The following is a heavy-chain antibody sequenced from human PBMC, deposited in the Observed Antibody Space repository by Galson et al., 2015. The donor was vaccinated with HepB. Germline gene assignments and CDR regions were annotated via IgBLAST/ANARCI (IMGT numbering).Heavy chain of an antibody. CDR1: GYTFTSYG. J-gene: IGHJ4*02. D-gene: IGHD4-11*01. Sequence: SVKVSCKASGYTFTSYGISWVRQAPGQGLEWMGWISAYNGNTNFAQKLQGRVTMTTDTSTSTAYMELRSLRSDDTAVYYCARGWPPAHDYSNGIFDCWGQGTLVTVSS. CDR2: ISAYNGNT. V-gene: IGHV1-18*01. CDR3: ARGWPPAHDYSNGIFDC.